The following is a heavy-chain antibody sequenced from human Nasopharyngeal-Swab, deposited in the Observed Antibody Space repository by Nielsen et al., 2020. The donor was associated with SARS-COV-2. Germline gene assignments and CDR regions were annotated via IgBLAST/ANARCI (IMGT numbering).Heavy chain of an antibody. CDR1: GFTFSSYS. CDR3: ARDMSDYGDYAYNWFDP. CDR2: ISSSSSTI. D-gene: IGHD4-17*01. J-gene: IGHJ5*02. Sequence: GVLKISCAASGFTFSSYSMNWVRQAPGKGLEWVSYISSSSSTIYYADSVKGRFTISRDNAKNSLYLQMNSLRAEDTAVYYCARDMSDYGDYAYNWFDPWGQGTLVTVSS. V-gene: IGHV3-48*01.